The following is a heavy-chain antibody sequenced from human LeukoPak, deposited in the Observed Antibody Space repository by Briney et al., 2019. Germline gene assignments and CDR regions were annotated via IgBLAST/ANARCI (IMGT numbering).Heavy chain of an antibody. CDR1: GGSLSSGSYY. D-gene: IGHD1-26*01. CDR3: ARESPLFLGFDY. CDR2: IYTSGST. J-gene: IGHJ4*02. V-gene: IGHV4-61*02. Sequence: PSETLSLTCTVSGGSLSSGSYYWSWIRQPAGKGLEWIGRIYTSGSTNYNPSLKSRVTISVDTSKNQFSLKLSSVTAADTAVYYCARESPLFLGFDYWGQGTLVAVSS.